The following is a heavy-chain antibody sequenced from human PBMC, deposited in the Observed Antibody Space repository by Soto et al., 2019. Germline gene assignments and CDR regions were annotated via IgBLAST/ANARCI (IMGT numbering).Heavy chain of an antibody. D-gene: IGHD3-3*01. Sequence: PSETLSLTCTVSGGSISSSSYYWGWIRQPPGKGLEWIGSIYYSGSTYYNPSLKSRVTISVDTSKNQFSLKLSSVTAADTAVYYCATTAPITIFGVVKRDWFDPWGQGTLVTVSS. J-gene: IGHJ5*02. CDR3: ATTAPITIFGVVKRDWFDP. CDR2: IYYSGST. V-gene: IGHV4-39*01. CDR1: GGSISSSSYY.